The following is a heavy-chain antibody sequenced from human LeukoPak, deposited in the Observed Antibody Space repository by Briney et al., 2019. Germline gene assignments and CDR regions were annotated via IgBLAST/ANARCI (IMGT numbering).Heavy chain of an antibody. CDR1: GFTLSSYE. CDR3: ATTVLIPRSFDY. Sequence: PGGSLRLSCAASGFTLSSYEMNWVRQAPGKGLEWISYISSSGSNVYYADSVKGRFTISRDNAKNSLYLQMNSLRAEDTAIYYCATTVLIPRSFDYWGQGTLVTVSS. CDR2: ISSSGSNV. J-gene: IGHJ4*02. D-gene: IGHD4-23*01. V-gene: IGHV3-48*03.